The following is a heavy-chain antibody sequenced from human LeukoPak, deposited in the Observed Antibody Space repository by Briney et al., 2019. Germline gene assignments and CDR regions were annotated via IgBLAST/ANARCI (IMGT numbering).Heavy chain of an antibody. V-gene: IGHV3-21*01. J-gene: IGHJ4*02. Sequence: GGSLRLSCAASGFTVSGNYMSWVRQAPGKGLEWVSSISSSSSYIYYADSVKGRFTISRDNAKNSLYLQMNSLRAEDTAVYYCARDRGGILSPLWGQGTLVTVSS. CDR3: ARDRGGILSPL. CDR2: ISSSSSYI. D-gene: IGHD1-14*01. CDR1: GFTVSGNY.